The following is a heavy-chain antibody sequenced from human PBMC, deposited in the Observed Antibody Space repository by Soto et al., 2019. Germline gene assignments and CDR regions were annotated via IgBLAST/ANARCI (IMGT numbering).Heavy chain of an antibody. D-gene: IGHD3-16*01. CDR2: VNPIVSMS. CDR3: ARSYASGYRAFAY. Sequence: QVQLVQSGAEVTRPGSSVKVSCKASGDTFNVYSINCVRQAPGLGLEWMGRVNPIVSMSNYAQKVQGRVTMTADKSTITAYMELTSLRSEATAIYYGARSYASGYRAFAYWRQGALITFSS. V-gene: IGHV1-69*02. CDR1: GDTFNVYS. J-gene: IGHJ4*02.